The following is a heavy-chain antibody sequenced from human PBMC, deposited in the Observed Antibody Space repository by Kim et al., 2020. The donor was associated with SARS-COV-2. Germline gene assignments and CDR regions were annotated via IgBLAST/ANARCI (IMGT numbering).Heavy chain of an antibody. D-gene: IGHD3-10*01. J-gene: IGHJ4*02. Sequence: YTPSLQSRVTISVDMSKNQFSLKLRSLTAADTAVYFCARDGDYYGSGTFDYWGQGAQVTVSS. V-gene: IGHV4-59*01. CDR3: ARDGDYYGSGTFDY.